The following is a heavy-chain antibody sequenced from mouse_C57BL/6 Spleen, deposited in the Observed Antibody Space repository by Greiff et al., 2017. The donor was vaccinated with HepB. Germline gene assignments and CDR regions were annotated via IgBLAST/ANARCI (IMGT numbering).Heavy chain of an antibody. V-gene: IGHV1-64*01. J-gene: IGHJ1*03. CDR3: ASHLLGDFDV. CDR1: GYTFTSYW. D-gene: IGHD2-1*01. Sequence: PGASVKLSCKASGYTFTSYWMHWVKQRPGQGLEWIGMIHPNSGSTNYNEKFKSKATLTVDKSSSTANMQLSSLTSEDSAVYYCASHLLGDFDVWGTGTTVTVSS. CDR2: IHPNSGST.